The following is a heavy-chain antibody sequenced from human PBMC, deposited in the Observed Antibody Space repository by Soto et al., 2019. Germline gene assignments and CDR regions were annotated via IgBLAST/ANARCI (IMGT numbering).Heavy chain of an antibody. Sequence: GGSLRLSCSASGFTFSSYAMHWVRQAPGKGLEYVSAISSNGGSTYYADSVKGRFTISRDNSKNTLYLQMSSLRAEDTAVYYCVKTRDSSGYYYVGNAFDIWGQGTMVTVXS. CDR1: GFTFSSYA. V-gene: IGHV3-64D*06. CDR3: VKTRDSSGYYYVGNAFDI. CDR2: ISSNGGST. J-gene: IGHJ3*02. D-gene: IGHD3-22*01.